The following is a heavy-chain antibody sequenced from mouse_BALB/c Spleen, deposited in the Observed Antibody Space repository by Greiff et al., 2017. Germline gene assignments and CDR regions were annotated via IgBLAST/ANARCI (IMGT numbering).Heavy chain of an antibody. CDR1: GDSITSGY. V-gene: IGHV3-8*02. CDR3: ARSNYDYDGWYFDV. J-gene: IGHJ1*01. D-gene: IGHD2-4*01. Sequence: EVQLKESGPSLVKPSQTLSLTCSVTGDSITSGYWNWIRKFPGNKLEYMGYISYSGSTYYNPSLKSRISITRDTSKNQYYLQLNSVTTEDTATYYCARSNYDYDGWYFDVWGAGTTVTVSS. CDR2: ISYSGST.